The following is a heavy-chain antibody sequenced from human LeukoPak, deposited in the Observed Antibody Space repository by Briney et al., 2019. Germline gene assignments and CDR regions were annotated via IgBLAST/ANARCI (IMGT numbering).Heavy chain of an antibody. Sequence: PSETLSLTCAVYGGSFSGYYWSWLRQPPGKGLEWIGPINHSGSTNYNPTLKSRVTISVDTSKNQFSLKLSSVTAADTAVYYCARGPMYRYSGYDHNWFDPWGQGTLVTVSS. CDR2: INHSGST. J-gene: IGHJ5*02. CDR1: GGSFSGYY. CDR3: ARGPMYRYSGYDHNWFDP. V-gene: IGHV4-34*01. D-gene: IGHD5-12*01.